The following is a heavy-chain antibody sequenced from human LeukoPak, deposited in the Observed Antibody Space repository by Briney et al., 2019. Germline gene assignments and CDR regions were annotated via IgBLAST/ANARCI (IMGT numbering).Heavy chain of an antibody. CDR3: AIDIVVVVAATVRFDY. J-gene: IGHJ4*02. Sequence: GGSLRLSCAASGFTFSSYAMSWVRQAPGKGLEWVSAISGSGGSTYYADPVKGRFTISRDNSKNTLYLQMNSLRAEDTAVYYCAIDIVVVVAATVRFDYWGQGTLVTVSS. V-gene: IGHV3-23*01. D-gene: IGHD2-15*01. CDR1: GFTFSSYA. CDR2: ISGSGGST.